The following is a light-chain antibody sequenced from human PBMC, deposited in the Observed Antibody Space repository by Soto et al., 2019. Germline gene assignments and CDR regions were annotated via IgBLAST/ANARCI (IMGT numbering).Light chain of an antibody. Sequence: DIVMTQSPDSLAVSLGERATINCKSSQSVLYSSISRDFLAWYQQKPGHSPKLLIYWASTRESGVPDRFSGSGSGTNFTLTISSLQAEDVAIYYCQQYYSCPLTFGGGTKVEIK. CDR1: QSVLYSSISRDF. J-gene: IGKJ4*01. CDR3: QQYYSCPLT. CDR2: WAS. V-gene: IGKV4-1*01.